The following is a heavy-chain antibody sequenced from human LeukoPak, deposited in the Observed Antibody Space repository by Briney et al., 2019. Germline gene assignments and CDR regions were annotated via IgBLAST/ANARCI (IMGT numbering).Heavy chain of an antibody. CDR2: INPSGGST. V-gene: IGHV1-46*01. Sequence: GASLKVSCKASGYTFTSYYMHWVRQAPGQGLEWMGIINPSGGSTSYAQKFQGRVTMTRDTSTSTVYMELSSLRSEDTAVYYCASEDSSGWDAFDIWGQGTMVTVSS. CDR1: GYTFTSYY. D-gene: IGHD6-19*01. J-gene: IGHJ3*02. CDR3: ASEDSSGWDAFDI.